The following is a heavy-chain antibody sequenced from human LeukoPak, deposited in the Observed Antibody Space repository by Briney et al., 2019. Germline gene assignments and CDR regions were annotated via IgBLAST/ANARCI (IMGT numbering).Heavy chain of an antibody. CDR2: IYHSGST. V-gene: IGHV4-59*08. Sequence: SETLSLTCTVSGGSISSYYWSWIRQPPGKGLEWIGYIYHSGSTNYNPSLKSRVTISVDTSKNQFSLKLSSVTAADTAVYYCARLAAYSLYYYDSSGYFDYWGQGTLVTVSS. CDR1: GGSISSYY. CDR3: ARLAAYSLYYYDSSGYFDY. D-gene: IGHD3-22*01. J-gene: IGHJ4*02.